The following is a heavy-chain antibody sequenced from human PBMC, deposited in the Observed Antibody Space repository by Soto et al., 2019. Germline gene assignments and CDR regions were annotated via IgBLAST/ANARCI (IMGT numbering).Heavy chain of an antibody. D-gene: IGHD4-17*01. Sequence: SVEIRWEETSEGYKSGGASWGGQAPGQGLEWMGWISAYNGNTNYAQKLQGRVTMTTDTSTSTAYMELRSLRSDDTAVYYCARDDYGDPLRLGYWGQGTLGTVSS. CDR1: SEGYKSGG. CDR3: ARDDYGDPLRLGY. V-gene: IGHV1-18*04. J-gene: IGHJ4*02. CDR2: ISAYNGNT.